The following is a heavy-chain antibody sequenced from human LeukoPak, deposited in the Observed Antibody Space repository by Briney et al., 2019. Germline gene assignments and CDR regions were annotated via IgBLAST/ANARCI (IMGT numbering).Heavy chain of an antibody. CDR2: IDHRGST. CDR3: AREVAALRSAFDI. J-gene: IGHJ3*02. CDR1: GGSFGGYY. V-gene: IGHV4-34*01. D-gene: IGHD2-15*01. Sequence: SETLSLTCAVYGGSFGGYYRSWIRQPPGKGPEWIGEIDHRGSTNYNPSLKSRVTISVDTSKNQFSLKLSSVTAADTAVYYCAREVAALRSAFDIWGQGTMVTVSS.